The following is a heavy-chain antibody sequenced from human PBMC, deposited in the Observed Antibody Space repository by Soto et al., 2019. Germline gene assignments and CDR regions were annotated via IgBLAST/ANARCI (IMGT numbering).Heavy chain of an antibody. J-gene: IGHJ4*02. CDR2: ISYDGSNK. CDR3: ARDLAAVAGIFDY. CDR1: GFTFSSYA. Sequence: GGFLRLSCAASGFTFSSYAMHWVRQAPGKGLEWVAVISYDGSNKYYADSVKGRFTISRDNSKNTLYLQMNSLRAEDTAVYYCARDLAAVAGIFDYWGQGTLVTVSS. D-gene: IGHD6-19*01. V-gene: IGHV3-30-3*01.